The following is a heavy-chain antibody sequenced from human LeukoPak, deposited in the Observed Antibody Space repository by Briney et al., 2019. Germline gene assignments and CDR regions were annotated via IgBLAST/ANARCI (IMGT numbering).Heavy chain of an antibody. CDR3: ASTTNDFWSGYPNWFDP. V-gene: IGHV3-21*01. J-gene: IGHJ5*02. CDR1: GFTFSSYS. CDR2: ISSSSSYI. D-gene: IGHD3-3*01. Sequence: GGSLRLSCAASGFTFSSYSMNWVRQAPGKGLEWVSSISSSSSYIYYADSVKGRFTISRDNAKNSLYLQMNSLRAEDTAVYYCASTTNDFWSGYPNWFDPWGQGTLVTVSS.